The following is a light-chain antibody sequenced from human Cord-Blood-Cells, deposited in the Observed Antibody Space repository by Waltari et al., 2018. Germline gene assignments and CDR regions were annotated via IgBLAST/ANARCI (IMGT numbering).Light chain of an antibody. CDR3: MQGTDRPT. V-gene: IGKV2-30*01. CDR2: KVS. Sequence: DVVMAQFLLPLRFTLGQPACISCRSCQSLIYSEGNTYLNWFQQRPGQSPRHLIYKVSNRDTGVRDRFSGSASGTDFTLKISWVEAEDVGIDYCMQGTDRPTFGQGTKVEIK. CDR1: QSLIYSEGNTY. J-gene: IGKJ1*01.